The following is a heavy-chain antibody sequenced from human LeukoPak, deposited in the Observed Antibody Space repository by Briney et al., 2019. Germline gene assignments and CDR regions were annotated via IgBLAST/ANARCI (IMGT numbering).Heavy chain of an antibody. V-gene: IGHV1-3*01. CDR1: GYTFTSYA. J-gene: IGHJ4*02. CDR3: ARRHSYGYGGFDY. Sequence: ASVKVSCKASGYTFTSYAMHWVRQAPGQRLEWMGWINAGNGNTKYSQKFQGRVTITRDTSASTAYMELSSLRSEDTAVYYCARRHSYGYGGFDYWGQGTLVTVSS. D-gene: IGHD5-18*01. CDR2: INAGNGNT.